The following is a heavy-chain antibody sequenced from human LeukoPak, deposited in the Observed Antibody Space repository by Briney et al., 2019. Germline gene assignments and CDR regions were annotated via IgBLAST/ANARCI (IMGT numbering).Heavy chain of an antibody. J-gene: IGHJ4*02. Sequence: KSGGSLRLSCAASGLTFSDYYMTWIRQAPGKGLEWVSSISGSGTTIYTADSVRGRFTVSRDNAKNSLFLHMNSLRAEDTAVYYCAIQITMIVVVPYFDYWGQGTLITVSS. CDR3: AIQITMIVVVPYFDY. V-gene: IGHV3-11*04. CDR2: ISGSGTTI. D-gene: IGHD3-22*01. CDR1: GLTFSDYY.